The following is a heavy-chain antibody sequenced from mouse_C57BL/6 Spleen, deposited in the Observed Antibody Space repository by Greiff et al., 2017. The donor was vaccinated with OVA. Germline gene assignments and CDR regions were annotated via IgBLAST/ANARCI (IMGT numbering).Heavy chain of an antibody. J-gene: IGHJ1*03. Sequence: QVQLQQPGAELVKPGASVKLSCKASGYTFTSYWMHWVKQRPGQGLEWIGLIHPNSGSTNYNEKFKSKATLTVDKSSSTAYMQLSSLPSEDSAVDVYAREIYSNPRYFDVWGTGTTVTVSS. CDR3: AREIYSNPRYFDV. CDR1: GYTFTSYW. V-gene: IGHV1-64*01. D-gene: IGHD2-5*01. CDR2: IHPNSGST.